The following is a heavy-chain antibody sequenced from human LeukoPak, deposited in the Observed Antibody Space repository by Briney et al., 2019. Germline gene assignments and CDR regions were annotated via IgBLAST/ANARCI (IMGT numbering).Heavy chain of an antibody. CDR1: GFTFSNYD. J-gene: IGHJ2*01. V-gene: IGHV3-13*04. CDR2: IGTAGDT. CDR3: ARGAGVYWYFDL. D-gene: IGHD3-10*01. Sequence: GGSLRLSCAASGFTFSNYDMHWVRQATGKGLEWVSTIGTAGDTYYSGSVKGRFTISRENAKNSLFLQMNSLRVGDTAVYYCARGAGVYWYFDLWGRGTLVTVSS.